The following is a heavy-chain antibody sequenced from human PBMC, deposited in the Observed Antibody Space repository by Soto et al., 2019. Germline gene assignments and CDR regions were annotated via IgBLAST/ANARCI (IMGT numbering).Heavy chain of an antibody. CDR2: ISGSGGST. D-gene: IGHD3-22*01. J-gene: IGHJ4*02. V-gene: IGHV3-23*01. CDR1: GFTFSSYA. Sequence: HPGGSLRLSCAASGFTFSSYAMSWFRQAPGKGLEWVSAISGSGGSTYYADSVKGRFTISRDNSKNTLYLQMNSLRAEDTAVYYCAKDPHYYDPPDYWGQGTLVTVSS. CDR3: AKDPHYYDPPDY.